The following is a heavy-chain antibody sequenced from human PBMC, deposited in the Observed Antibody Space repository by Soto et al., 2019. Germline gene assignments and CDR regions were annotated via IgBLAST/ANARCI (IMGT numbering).Heavy chain of an antibody. CDR3: ARGGRYGSGKDYYYGMDV. Sequence: QVQLVQSGAEVKKPGASVKVSCKAFGYTFTSYGISWVRQAPGQGLEWMGWISVNSGNTNYAQKLQGRVTMTTDTSTSTAYMELRSLRSDDTAVYYCARGGRYGSGKDYYYGMDVRGQGTTVTVSS. J-gene: IGHJ6*02. D-gene: IGHD3-10*01. V-gene: IGHV1-18*01. CDR1: GYTFTSYG. CDR2: ISVNSGNT.